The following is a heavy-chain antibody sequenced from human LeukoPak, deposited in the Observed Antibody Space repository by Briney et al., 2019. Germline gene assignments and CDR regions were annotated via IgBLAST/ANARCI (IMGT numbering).Heavy chain of an antibody. CDR3: ARHGTISSESYFDY. CDR2: IHNRWRT. CDR1: GGSVSSYY. D-gene: IGHD1-14*01. Sequence: SETLSLTCSVSGGSVSSYYWSWIRQSPGKGLEWIGYIHNRWRTNYNPSLKSRVTGFVDTSKNQVSLRLSSVTAADTAVYYCARHGTISSESYFDYWGQGALVSVSS. J-gene: IGHJ4*02. V-gene: IGHV4-59*08.